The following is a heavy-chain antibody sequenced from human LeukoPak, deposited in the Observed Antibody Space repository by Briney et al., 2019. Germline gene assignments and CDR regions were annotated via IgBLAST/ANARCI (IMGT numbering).Heavy chain of an antibody. J-gene: IGHJ4*02. Sequence: GASVKVSCKASGYTFTGYHLHWVRQAPGHGLEWMGRINPNSGDTIYAQKFQGRVTMTRDTSISTAYMELSRLRSDDTAMYYCARDYCSSTSCLFDYWGQGTLVTVSS. V-gene: IGHV1-2*06. CDR3: ARDYCSSTSCLFDY. CDR1: GYTFTGYH. CDR2: INPNSGDT. D-gene: IGHD2-2*01.